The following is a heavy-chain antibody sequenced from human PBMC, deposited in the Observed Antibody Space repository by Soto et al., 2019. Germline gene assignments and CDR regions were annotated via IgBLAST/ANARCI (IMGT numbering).Heavy chain of an antibody. CDR2: INPSGGST. CDR1: GYTFTSYY. Sequence: ASVKVSCKASGYTFTSYYMHWVRQAPGQGLEWMGIINPSGGSTSYAQKFQGRVTMTRDTSTSTVYMELSSLRSGDTAVYYCARDIREEVYYYYYYGMDVWGQGTTVTVSS. J-gene: IGHJ6*02. V-gene: IGHV1-46*01. CDR3: ARDIREEVYYYYYYGMDV.